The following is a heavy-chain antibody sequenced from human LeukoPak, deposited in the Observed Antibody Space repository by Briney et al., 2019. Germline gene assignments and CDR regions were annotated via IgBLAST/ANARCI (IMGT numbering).Heavy chain of an antibody. CDR1: GGALGSYS. CDR3: ARDRGHCDTARCYINWFDP. CDR2: IVPTFETA. D-gene: IGHD5-18*01. J-gene: IGHJ5*02. V-gene: IGHV1-69*13. Sequence: ASVKVSCKTSGGALGSYSISWVRQAPGQGLEWMGGIVPTFETANYAQKFQDRLTITADESTDTVYMELSSLTSEDTAVYYCARDRGHCDTARCYINWFDPWGQGTLVTVSP.